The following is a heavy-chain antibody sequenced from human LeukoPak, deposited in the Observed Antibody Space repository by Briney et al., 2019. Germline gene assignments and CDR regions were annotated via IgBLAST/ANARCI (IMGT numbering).Heavy chain of an antibody. Sequence: ASVKVSCKASGGTFSSYAISWVRQAPGQGLEWMGGIIPIFGTANYAQKFQGRVTITADKSTSTAYMELSSLRSEDTTVYYCAREGAQRWELRGGAFDIWGQGTMVTVSS. D-gene: IGHD1-26*01. V-gene: IGHV1-69*06. CDR3: AREGAQRWELRGGAFDI. CDR2: IIPIFGTA. CDR1: GGTFSSYA. J-gene: IGHJ3*02.